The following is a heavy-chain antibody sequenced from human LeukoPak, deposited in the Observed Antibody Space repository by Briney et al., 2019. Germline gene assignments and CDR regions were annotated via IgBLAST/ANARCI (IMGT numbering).Heavy chain of an antibody. Sequence: GGSLRLSCVASGFAFSRDWMSWVRQAPGKGLEWVAVISYDGSNKYYADSVKGRFTISRDNSKNTLYLQMNSLRAEDTAVYYCAKDIVRHSSGWYQGYYYYGMDVWGQGTTVTVSS. D-gene: IGHD6-19*01. J-gene: IGHJ6*02. V-gene: IGHV3-30*18. CDR1: GFAFSRDW. CDR3: AKDIVRHSSGWYQGYYYYGMDV. CDR2: ISYDGSNK.